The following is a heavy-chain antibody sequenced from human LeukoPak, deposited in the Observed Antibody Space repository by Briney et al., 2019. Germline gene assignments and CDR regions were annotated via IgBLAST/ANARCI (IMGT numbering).Heavy chain of an antibody. CDR1: GFTFSSYS. J-gene: IGHJ4*02. CDR2: ISSSSSTI. CDR3: ARVQKSRKSVASAVDC. D-gene: IGHD5-12*01. Sequence: GGSLRLSCAASGFTFSSYSMNWVRQAPGKGLEWVSYISSSSSTIYYADSVKGRFTISRDNAKNSLYLQMNSLRAEDTAVYYCARVQKSRKSVASAVDCWGQGTVVIVSS. V-gene: IGHV3-48*04.